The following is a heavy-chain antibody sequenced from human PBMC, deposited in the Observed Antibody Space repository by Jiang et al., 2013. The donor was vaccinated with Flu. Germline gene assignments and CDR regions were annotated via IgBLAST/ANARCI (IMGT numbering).Heavy chain of an antibody. CDR3: ARDPEIVGNRFDS. J-gene: IGHJ5*01. CDR2: SILALEH. D-gene: IGHD1-26*01. CDR1: GYSFASHS. V-gene: IGHV1-3*04. Sequence: KASGYSFASHSIHWVRQAPGPESLSGWDGSILALEHKYSPKLQGRLTITRDTSATTTYMELSDLGAEDTAIYYCARDPEIVGNRFDSWGQGTRVTVSS.